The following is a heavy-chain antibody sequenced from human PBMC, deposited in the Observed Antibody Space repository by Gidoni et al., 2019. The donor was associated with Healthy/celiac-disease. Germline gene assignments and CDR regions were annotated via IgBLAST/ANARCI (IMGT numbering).Heavy chain of an antibody. Sequence: HLQLQESRPALVKPSDTRSLTCTVSGGSIISSSYFWGRIRPPPGKGLEWIGSIDYSGSTYYNPYLKSRVTISVNTSKNQFSLELSSVTAADTAVYYYARRPRGLGYCSSTSCYTTPLVYHWGQGTLVTVS. CDR2: IDYSGST. CDR3: ARRPRGLGYCSSTSCYTTPLVYH. J-gene: IGHJ4*01. D-gene: IGHD2-2*02. CDR1: GGSIISSSYF. V-gene: IGHV4-39*01.